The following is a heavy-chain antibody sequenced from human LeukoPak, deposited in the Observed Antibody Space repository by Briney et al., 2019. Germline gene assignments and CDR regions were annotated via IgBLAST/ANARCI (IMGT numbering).Heavy chain of an antibody. J-gene: IGHJ4*02. CDR2: ISGSGGST. CDR3: ARVPTGAFDY. V-gene: IGHV3-23*01. CDR1: GFTFSSYA. Sequence: GGSLRLSCAASGFTFSSYAMSWVRQAPGKGLEWVSAISGSGGSTYYADSVKGRFTISRDNAKNSLYLQMNSLRAEDTAVYYCARVPTGAFDYWGQGTLVTVSS. D-gene: IGHD4-11*01.